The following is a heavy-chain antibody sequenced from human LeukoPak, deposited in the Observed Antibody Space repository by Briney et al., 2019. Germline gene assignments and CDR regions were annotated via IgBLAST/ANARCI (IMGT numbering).Heavy chain of an antibody. Sequence: PSEALSLTCTVSGGSVSSGSYYWSWVRQPPGKGLEWIGYIYYSGSTNYNPSLKSRVTISVDTSKNQFSLKLSSVTAADTAVYYCARGRTYYYDSSGYSGPFDYWGQGTLVTVSS. J-gene: IGHJ4*02. CDR3: ARGRTYYYDSSGYSGPFDY. CDR2: IYYSGST. V-gene: IGHV4-61*01. CDR1: GGSVSSGSYY. D-gene: IGHD3-22*01.